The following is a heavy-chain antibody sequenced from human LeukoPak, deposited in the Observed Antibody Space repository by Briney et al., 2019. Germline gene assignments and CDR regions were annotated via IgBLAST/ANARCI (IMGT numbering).Heavy chain of an antibody. J-gene: IGHJ5*02. CDR2: NNPNSGGT. CDR1: GYTFTGYY. CDR3: ARDGWTTYNWFDP. Sequence: ASVKVSCKASGYTFTGYYMHWVRQAPGQGLEWMGRNNPNSGGTNYAQKFQGRVTMTRDTSISTAYMELSRLRSDDTAVYYCARDGWTTYNWFDPWGQGTLVTVSA. D-gene: IGHD1-1*01. V-gene: IGHV1-2*06.